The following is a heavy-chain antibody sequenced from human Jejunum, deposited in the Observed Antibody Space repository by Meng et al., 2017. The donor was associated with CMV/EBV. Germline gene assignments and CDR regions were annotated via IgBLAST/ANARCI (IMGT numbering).Heavy chain of an antibody. CDR2: IKEDGSVK. J-gene: IGHJ4*02. D-gene: IGHD4-17*01. CDR3: ANGVRGGF. Sequence: VLLVGSAGWLVPPGGYRRPSVAASEFSFSISWMSWVRQAPGKGLEWVANIKEDGSVKYYVDSVKGRFSISRDHAKNSLYLQMNSLRAEDTAAYYCANGVRGGFWGQGTSVTVSS. V-gene: IGHV3-7*02. CDR1: EFSFSISW.